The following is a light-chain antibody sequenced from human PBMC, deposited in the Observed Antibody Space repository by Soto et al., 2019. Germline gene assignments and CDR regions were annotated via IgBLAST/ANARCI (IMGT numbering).Light chain of an antibody. CDR2: AAS. CDR1: QSIRSY. V-gene: IGKV1-39*01. J-gene: IGKJ1*01. CDR3: QQSYSTPPT. Sequence: IQMTQSPSSLSESVGDRVTITCRASQSIRSYLNWYQQKPGKAPKLLIYAASSLQSGVPSRFSGSGSGTDFTLTISSLQPEDFATYYCQQSYSTPPTFGQGTKVEIK.